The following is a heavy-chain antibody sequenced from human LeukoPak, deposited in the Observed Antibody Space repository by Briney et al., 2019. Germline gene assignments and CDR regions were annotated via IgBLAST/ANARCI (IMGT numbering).Heavy chain of an antibody. D-gene: IGHD3-10*01. V-gene: IGHV3-11*01. Sequence: GGSLRLSCAASGFTLSDYYMSWIRQAPGKGLEWISYISSSGSTIFYADSVKGRFTISRDSAKNSLYLQMNSLRAEDTAVYYCARVLTFGELSLAPWGQGTLVTVSS. J-gene: IGHJ5*02. CDR3: ARVLTFGELSLAP. CDR1: GFTLSDYY. CDR2: ISSSGSTI.